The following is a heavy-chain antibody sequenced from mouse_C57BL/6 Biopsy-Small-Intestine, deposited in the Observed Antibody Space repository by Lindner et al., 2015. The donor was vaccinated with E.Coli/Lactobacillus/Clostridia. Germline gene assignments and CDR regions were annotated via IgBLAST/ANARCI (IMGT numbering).Heavy chain of an antibody. V-gene: IGHV9-3*02. Sequence: VKVSCKTSGYNFTDYDMVWVRQAPGQGLEWMGWINTKTGNPTYAQAFTGRFVFSLDTSVNTASLQISSLKAEDTAIYYCARDGSSSLPAPGSVTKVYYHYYYVDVWGKGTTVTVSS. CDR1: GYNFTDYD. CDR2: INTKTGNP. D-gene: IGHD1-1*01. CDR3: ARDGSSSLPAPGSVTKVYYHYYYVDV. J-gene: IGHJ1*03.